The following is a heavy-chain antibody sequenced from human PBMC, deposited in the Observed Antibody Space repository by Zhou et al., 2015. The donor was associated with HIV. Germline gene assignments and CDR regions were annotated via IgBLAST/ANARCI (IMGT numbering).Heavy chain of an antibody. CDR3: ARDRPSFDWLPQWDPRPGDY. J-gene: IGHJ4*02. CDR2: INPNSGGT. Sequence: QVQLVQSGAEVKKPGASVKVSCKASGYTFTGYYMHWVRQAPGQGLEWMGWINPNSGGTNYAQKFQGRVTMTRDTSISTAYMELSRLRSDDTAVYYCARDRPSFDWLPQWDPRPGDYWGQGTLVTVSS. CDR1: GYTFTGYY. D-gene: IGHD3-9*01. V-gene: IGHV1-2*02.